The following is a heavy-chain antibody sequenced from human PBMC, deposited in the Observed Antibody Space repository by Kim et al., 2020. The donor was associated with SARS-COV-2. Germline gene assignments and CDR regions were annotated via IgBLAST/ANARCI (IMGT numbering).Heavy chain of an antibody. J-gene: IGHJ6*01. CDR3: ARDLDGGDLLYYYYGMD. CDR1: GFTFSSYC. V-gene: IGHV3-21*01. Sequence: GGSLRLSCAASGFTFSSYCMNWVRQAPGKGLEWVSSISSSGSNKYYADSVKGRFTISRDNAKNSLYLQMNSMRAEDTAVYYCARDLDGGDLLYYYYGMD. CDR2: ISSSGSNK. D-gene: IGHD2-21*02.